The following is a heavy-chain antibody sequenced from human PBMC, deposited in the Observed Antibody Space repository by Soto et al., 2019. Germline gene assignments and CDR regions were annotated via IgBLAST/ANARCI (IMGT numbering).Heavy chain of an antibody. V-gene: IGHV6-1*01. Sequence: PSQTLSLTCAISGDSVSSNSAAWNWIRQSPSRGLEWLGRTYYRSKWYNDYAVSVKSRITINPDTSKNQFSLQLNSVTPEDTAVYYCARVTGTAPPVGDYGMDVSGQGTTLTVSS. D-gene: IGHD1-1*01. CDR1: GDSVSSNSAA. CDR3: ARVTGTAPPVGDYGMDV. J-gene: IGHJ6*02. CDR2: TYYRSKWYN.